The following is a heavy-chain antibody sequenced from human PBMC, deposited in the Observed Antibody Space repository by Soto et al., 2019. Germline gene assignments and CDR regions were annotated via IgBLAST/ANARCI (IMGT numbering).Heavy chain of an antibody. V-gene: IGHV3-49*03. CDR1: GFTFGDYA. J-gene: IGHJ4*02. D-gene: IGHD3-3*01. CDR3: TRVVRYYDFWSGYSTRDY. Sequence: GGSLRLSCTASGFTFGDYAMSWFRQAPGKGLEWVGFIRSKAYGGTTEYAASVKGRFTISRDDSKSIAYLQMNSLKTEDTAVYYCTRVVRYYDFWSGYSTRDYWGQGTLVTVSS. CDR2: IRSKAYGGTT.